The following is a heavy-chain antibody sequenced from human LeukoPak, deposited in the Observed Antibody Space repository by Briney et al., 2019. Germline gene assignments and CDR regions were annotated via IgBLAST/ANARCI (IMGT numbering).Heavy chain of an antibody. CDR2: IYYSGST. CDR3: ARNSSELYYYDTSGYQYYHYMDV. J-gene: IGHJ6*03. V-gene: IGHV4-59*11. Sequence: SETLSLTCTVSGGSISSHYWNWIRQPPGKGLEWIGHIYYSGSTNYNPSLKSRVTISVDTSKNQFSLKLSSVTAADTAVYYCARNSSELYYYDTSGYQYYHYMDVWGKGTTVTVSS. CDR1: GGSISSHY. D-gene: IGHD3-22*01.